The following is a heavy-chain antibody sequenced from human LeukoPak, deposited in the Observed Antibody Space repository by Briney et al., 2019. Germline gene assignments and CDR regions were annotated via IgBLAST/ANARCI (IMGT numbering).Heavy chain of an antibody. CDR1: GYTFTSYD. CDR3: ARGSGYCSGGSCYLFDY. Sequence: ASVKVSCEASGYTFTSYDINWVRQATGQGLEWMGWMNPNSGNTGYAQKFQGRVTMTRNTSISTAYMELSSLRSEDTAVYYCARGSGYCSGGSCYLFDYWGQGTLVTVSS. CDR2: MNPNSGNT. J-gene: IGHJ4*02. D-gene: IGHD2-15*01. V-gene: IGHV1-8*01.